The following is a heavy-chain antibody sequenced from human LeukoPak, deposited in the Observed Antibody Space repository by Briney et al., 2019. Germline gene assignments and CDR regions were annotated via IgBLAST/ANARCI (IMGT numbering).Heavy chain of an antibody. D-gene: IGHD2-2*01. CDR2: IYYSGST. Sequence: SETLSLTCTVSGGSISSSSYYWGWIRQPPGKGLEWLGSIYYSGSTYYNPSLKSRVTISVDTSKNQFSLKLSSVTAADTAVYYCARLLGRFDPWGQGTLVTVSS. CDR1: GGSISSSSYY. V-gene: IGHV4-39*01. CDR3: ARLLGRFDP. J-gene: IGHJ5*02.